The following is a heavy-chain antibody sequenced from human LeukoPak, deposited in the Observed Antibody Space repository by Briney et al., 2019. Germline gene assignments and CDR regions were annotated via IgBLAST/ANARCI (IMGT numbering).Heavy chain of an antibody. V-gene: IGHV4-39*07. CDR2: IYYSGST. CDR1: GGSISSSSYY. Sequence: SETLSLTCTVSGGSISSSSYYWGWIRQPPGKGLEWIGSIYYSGSTYYNPSLNSRVTISVDTSKNQFSLKLSSVTAADTAVYYCAARARQRGNWNYLDYWGRGTQVTVSS. CDR3: AARARQRGNWNYLDY. D-gene: IGHD1-1*01. J-gene: IGHJ4*02.